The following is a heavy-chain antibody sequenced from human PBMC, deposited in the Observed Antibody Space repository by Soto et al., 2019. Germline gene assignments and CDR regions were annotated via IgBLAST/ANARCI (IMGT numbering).Heavy chain of an antibody. CDR1: GFTFSSYG. CDR2: IWYDGSNK. Sequence: GGSLRLSCAASGFTFSSYGMHWVRQAPGKGLEWVAVIWYDGSNKYYADSVKGRFTISRDNSKNTLYLQMNSLRAEDTAVYYCARGTRGNYDFWSGYGCGYFDYWGQGTLVTVSS. CDR3: ARGTRGNYDFWSGYGCGYFDY. D-gene: IGHD3-3*01. J-gene: IGHJ4*02. V-gene: IGHV3-33*01.